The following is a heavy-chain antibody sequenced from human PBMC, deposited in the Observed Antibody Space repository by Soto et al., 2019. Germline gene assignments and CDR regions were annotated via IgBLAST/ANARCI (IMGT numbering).Heavy chain of an antibody. D-gene: IGHD3-10*01. Sequence: GGSLRLSCAASGISFSSYGMHWVRQAPGKGLEWVALVWYDGKDKYYADSVKGRFTISRDNSKNTLYLQMNNLRGEDTAVYYCGRDTFFYYGSGPPRGGFAPWGRGVLVPVSS. V-gene: IGHV3-33*01. CDR2: VWYDGKDK. CDR3: GRDTFFYYGSGPPRGGFAP. J-gene: IGHJ5*02. CDR1: GISFSSYG.